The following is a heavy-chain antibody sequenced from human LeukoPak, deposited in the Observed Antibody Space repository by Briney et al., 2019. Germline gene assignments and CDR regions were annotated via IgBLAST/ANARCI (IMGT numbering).Heavy chain of an antibody. D-gene: IGHD3-16*02. J-gene: IGHJ5*02. CDR3: ASACGKHYDYVWGNYRPNWFDP. Sequence: AAVKVSCKASGYTFIGYYMHWVRQAPGQGLEWMGWMNPNNGGTNYAQKFQGRVTMTRDTSISTAYMELSRLRSDDTAVSYCASACGKHYDYVWGNYRPNWFDPWGQGTLVTVSS. CDR1: GYTFIGYY. CDR2: MNPNNGGT. V-gene: IGHV1-2*02.